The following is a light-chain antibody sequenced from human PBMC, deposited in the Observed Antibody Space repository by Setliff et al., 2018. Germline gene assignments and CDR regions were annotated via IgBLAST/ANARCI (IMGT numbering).Light chain of an antibody. CDR3: SSYTSSSTYV. V-gene: IGLV2-14*01. CDR1: GSDVGGYNY. J-gene: IGLJ1*01. Sequence: QSVLTQPASVSGSPGQSITISCTGTGSDVGGYNYVSWYQQHPGKAPKLMIYDVSKRPSGVSNRFSGSKSGNTASLTISGLQAEDEADYYCSSYTSSSTYVFGTGTKGTVL. CDR2: DVS.